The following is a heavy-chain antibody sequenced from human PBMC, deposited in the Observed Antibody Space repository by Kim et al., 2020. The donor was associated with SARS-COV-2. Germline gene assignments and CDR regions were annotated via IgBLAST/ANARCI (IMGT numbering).Heavy chain of an antibody. CDR1: GGSISSGSYY. J-gene: IGHJ4*02. CDR3: ARAGGEGWEPQGYFDY. V-gene: IGHV4-61*02. D-gene: IGHD1-26*01. CDR2: NYTSRST. Sequence: SETLSLTCTVSGGSISSGSYYWSWIRQPAGKGLEWIGRNYTSRSTNYNPSLKSRVTISVDTSKTQFSLKLSSVTAADTAVYYCARAGGEGWEPQGYFDYWGQGTLVTVSP.